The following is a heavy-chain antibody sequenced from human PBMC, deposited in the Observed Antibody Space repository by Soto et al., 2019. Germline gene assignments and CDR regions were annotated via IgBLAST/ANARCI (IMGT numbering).Heavy chain of an antibody. CDR2: INAGNGNT. J-gene: IGHJ4*02. CDR1: GYTFTSYA. D-gene: IGHD3-22*01. CDR3: ARDLERLSIYYYDSSGYYLDY. V-gene: IGHV1-3*01. Sequence: ASVKVSCKASGYTFTSYAMHWVRQAPGQRLEWMGWINAGNGNTKYSQKFQGRVTITRDTSASTAYMELSSLRSEDTAVYYCARDLERLSIYYYDSSGYYLDYWGQGTLVTVSS.